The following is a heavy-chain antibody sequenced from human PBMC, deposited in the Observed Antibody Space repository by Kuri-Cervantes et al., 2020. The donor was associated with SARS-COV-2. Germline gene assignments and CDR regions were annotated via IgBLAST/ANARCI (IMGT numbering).Heavy chain of an antibody. J-gene: IGHJ6*02. CDR3: ARDTRLAARPVADYYGMDV. CDR2: ISGSNYYI. CDR1: GFTFSSYT. D-gene: IGHD6-6*01. V-gene: IGHV3-21*01. Sequence: GESLKISCGASGFTFSSYTMNWVRQAPGKGLEWVSSISGSNYYIYYADSVKGRFTISRDNAKNSLYLQMNSLRAEDTAVYYCARDTRLAARPVADYYGMDVWGQGTTVTVSS.